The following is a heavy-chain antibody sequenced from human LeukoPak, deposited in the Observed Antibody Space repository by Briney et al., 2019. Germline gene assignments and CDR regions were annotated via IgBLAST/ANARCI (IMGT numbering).Heavy chain of an antibody. CDR1: GGSFSGYY. Sequence: SETLSLTCAVYGGSFSGYYWSWIRQPPGKGLEWIGEINHSGSTNYNPSLKGRVTISVDTSKKQFSLKLSSVTAADTAVYYCARGSGRYDILTGHTVNYFDPWGQGTLVTVSS. D-gene: IGHD3-9*01. J-gene: IGHJ5*02. V-gene: IGHV4-34*01. CDR3: ARGSGRYDILTGHTVNYFDP. CDR2: INHSGST.